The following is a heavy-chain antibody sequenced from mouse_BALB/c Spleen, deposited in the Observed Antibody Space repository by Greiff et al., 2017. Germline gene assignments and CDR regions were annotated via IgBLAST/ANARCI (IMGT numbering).Heavy chain of an antibody. D-gene: IGHD2-3*01. CDR1: GFTFSSFG. J-gene: IGHJ2*01. CDR3: ARSIYDGYGDD. CDR2: ISSGSSTI. Sequence: EVKLMESGGGLVQPGGSRKLSCAASGFTFSSFGMHWVRQAPEKGLEWVAYISSGSSTIYYADTVKGRFTISRDNPKNTLFLQMTSLRSEDTAMYYCARSIYDGYGDDWGQGTTLTVSS. V-gene: IGHV5-17*02.